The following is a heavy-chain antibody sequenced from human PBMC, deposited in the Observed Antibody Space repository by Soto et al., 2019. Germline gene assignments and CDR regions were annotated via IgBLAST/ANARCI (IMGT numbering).Heavy chain of an antibody. CDR1: GGSISSGGYY. Sequence: PSETLSLTCTVSGGSISSGGYYWSWIRQHPGKGLEWIGYIYYSGSTYYNPSLKSRVTISVDTSKNQFSLKLSSVTAADTAVYYCAREMDYYDSSGYYLNWFDPWGQGTLVTVSS. CDR2: IYYSGST. J-gene: IGHJ5*02. D-gene: IGHD3-22*01. CDR3: AREMDYYDSSGYYLNWFDP. V-gene: IGHV4-31*03.